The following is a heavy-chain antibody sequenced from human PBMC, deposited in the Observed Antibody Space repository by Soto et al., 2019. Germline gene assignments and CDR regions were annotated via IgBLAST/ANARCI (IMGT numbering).Heavy chain of an antibody. J-gene: IGHJ4*02. Sequence: QVQLVQSGAEVKKPGASVKVSCKASGYTFTSYYMHWVRQAPGQGLEWMGIINPSGGSTSYAQKFQGGVTTTRDTSTSTVYMELSSLRSEDTAVYYCARDWGITMVRGFPRYWGQGTLVTVSS. CDR1: GYTFTSYY. CDR3: ARDWGITMVRGFPRY. D-gene: IGHD3-10*01. V-gene: IGHV1-46*01. CDR2: INPSGGST.